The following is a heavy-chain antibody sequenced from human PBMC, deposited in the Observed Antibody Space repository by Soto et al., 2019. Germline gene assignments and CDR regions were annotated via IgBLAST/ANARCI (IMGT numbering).Heavy chain of an antibody. CDR3: ARVLYYDNSGYNF. V-gene: IGHV3-21*01. CDR1: GFTLSSYN. Sequence: GGSLRLSCAASGFTLSSYNMNWVRQAPGKGLEWVSSISSSSSHIYYADSVKGRFTISRDNAKNSLYLQMNSLRAEDTAVYYCARVLYYDNSGYNFWGKGTLVTVSS. J-gene: IGHJ4*02. D-gene: IGHD3-22*01. CDR2: ISSSSSHI.